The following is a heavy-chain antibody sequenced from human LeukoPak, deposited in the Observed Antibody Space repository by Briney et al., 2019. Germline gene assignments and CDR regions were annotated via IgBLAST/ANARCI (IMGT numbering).Heavy chain of an antibody. V-gene: IGHV4-30-4*08. CDR1: GGSISSDNYY. CDR3: ARMTTVTYYLYYFDY. Sequence: SQTLSLTCTVSGGSISSDNYYWNWIRQPAGKGLEWIGYIYYSGSTYYNPSLKSRVTISVDTSKNQFSLKLSSVTAADTAVYYCARMTTVTYYLYYFDYWGQGTLVTVSS. J-gene: IGHJ4*02. D-gene: IGHD4-17*01. CDR2: IYYSGST.